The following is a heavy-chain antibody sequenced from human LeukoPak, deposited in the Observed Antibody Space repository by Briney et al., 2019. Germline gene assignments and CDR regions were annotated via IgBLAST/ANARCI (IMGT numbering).Heavy chain of an antibody. J-gene: IGHJ4*02. CDR3: ARVAAMATITEGFDY. CDR2: INPNSGGT. D-gene: IGHD5-24*01. CDR1: GYTFTGYY. Sequence: GASVKVSCKASGYTFTGYYMHWVRRAPGQGLEWMGWINPNSGGTNYAQKFQGRVTMTRDTSISTAYMELSRLRSDDTAVYYCARVAAMATITEGFDYWGQGTLVTVSS. V-gene: IGHV1-2*02.